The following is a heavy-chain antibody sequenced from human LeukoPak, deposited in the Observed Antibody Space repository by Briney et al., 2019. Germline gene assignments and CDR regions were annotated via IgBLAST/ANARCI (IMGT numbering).Heavy chain of an antibody. Sequence: SETLSLTCTVSGGSISSYYWSWIRQPPGKGLEWIGYIYYSGSTNYNPSLKSRVTISVDTSKNQFSLKLSSVTAADTAVYYCARAPTMVRGVIDYWGQGTLVTVSS. CDR2: IYYSGST. D-gene: IGHD3-10*01. CDR3: ARAPTMVRGVIDY. J-gene: IGHJ4*02. CDR1: GGSISSYY. V-gene: IGHV4-59*08.